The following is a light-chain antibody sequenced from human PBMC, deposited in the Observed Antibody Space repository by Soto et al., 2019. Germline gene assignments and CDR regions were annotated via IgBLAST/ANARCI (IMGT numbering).Light chain of an antibody. V-gene: IGKV1-39*01. Sequence: DIQMTQSPTSLSASVGDRVTITCRASQSISNNLNWYQDKPGQAPKLLIYAASSLQSGVPSRFSCSGSGTDFTLTISSLQPEDFATYYCQQSYSTPFTFGPGTKVDIK. CDR1: QSISNN. CDR3: QQSYSTPFT. CDR2: AAS. J-gene: IGKJ3*01.